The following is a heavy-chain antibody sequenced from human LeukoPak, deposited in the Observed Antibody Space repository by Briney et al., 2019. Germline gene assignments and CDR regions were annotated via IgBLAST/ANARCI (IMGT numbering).Heavy chain of an antibody. CDR2: IYSDGST. D-gene: IGHD6-19*01. J-gene: IGHJ6*02. CDR1: GFTVSSNY. Sequence: TGGSLRLSWAASGFTVSSNYMSWVRQAPGKGLEWVSVIYSDGSTYYADSVKGRFTISRDNSKNTLYLQMNSLRAEDTAVYYCARDQERGIAVAGTYYYYGMDVWGQGTTVTVSS. V-gene: IGHV3-53*01. CDR3: ARDQERGIAVAGTYYYYGMDV.